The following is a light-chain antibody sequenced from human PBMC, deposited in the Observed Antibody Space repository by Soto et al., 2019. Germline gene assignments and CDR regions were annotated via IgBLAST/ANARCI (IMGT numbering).Light chain of an antibody. V-gene: IGLV1-40*01. Sequence: QAVVTQPPSVSGAPGQRVTISCTGSSSTIGAGYNVHWYQQPPGIAPKLLIYGNNNRPSGVPDRFSGSKSGTSASLAITGHQADDEADYYCQSYDSRLSGYVFGTGTKLTVL. CDR1: SSTIGAGYN. J-gene: IGLJ1*01. CDR3: QSYDSRLSGYV. CDR2: GNN.